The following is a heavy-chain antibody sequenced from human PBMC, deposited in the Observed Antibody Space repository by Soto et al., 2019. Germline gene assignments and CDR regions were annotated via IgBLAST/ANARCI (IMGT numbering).Heavy chain of an antibody. CDR1: GFTFSTYG. CDR3: AKASGGGSCYSCYFDY. J-gene: IGHJ4*02. D-gene: IGHD2-15*01. Sequence: TGGSLRLSCAGSGFTFSTYGMHWVRQAPGKGLEWVAVISYDGSNKYYADSVKGRFTISRDNSKNTLSLQMNSLRAEDTAVYYCAKASGGGSCYSCYFDYWGQGTLVTVS. CDR2: ISYDGSNK. V-gene: IGHV3-30*18.